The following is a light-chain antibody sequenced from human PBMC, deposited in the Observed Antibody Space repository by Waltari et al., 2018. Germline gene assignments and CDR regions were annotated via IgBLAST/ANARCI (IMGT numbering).Light chain of an antibody. Sequence: EIVMTQSPAALSVSPGERATLSCRASQSVGINLAGHQQQPGQAPRLLIPTASTRATGIPARFSGSGSGTEFTLTINSLQSEDSAIYYCHQYNNWPPGGTFGQGTKVELK. J-gene: IGKJ1*01. CDR1: QSVGIN. CDR2: TAS. CDR3: HQYNNWPPGGT. V-gene: IGKV3-15*01.